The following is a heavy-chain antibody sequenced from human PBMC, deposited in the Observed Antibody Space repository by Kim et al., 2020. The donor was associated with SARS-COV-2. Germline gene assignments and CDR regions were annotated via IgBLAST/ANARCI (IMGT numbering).Heavy chain of an antibody. CDR2: IDGSDGTT. Sequence: GGSLRLSCTTSGFTFTGYAMSWVRQAPGKELEWVSSIDGSDGTTYFVDSVKGRFTISRDNSKNTLYLQMSTLRADDTAVYYCVKGGWGSIWDHWGQGTLVTVAS. V-gene: IGHV3-23*01. D-gene: IGHD2-21*01. CDR1: GFTFTGYA. CDR3: VKGGWGSIWDH. J-gene: IGHJ4*02.